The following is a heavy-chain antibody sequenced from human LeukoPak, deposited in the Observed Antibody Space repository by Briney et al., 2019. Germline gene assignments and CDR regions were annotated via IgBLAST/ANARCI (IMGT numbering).Heavy chain of an antibody. V-gene: IGHV3-23*01. J-gene: IGHJ4*02. CDR3: ARDVVLGSGSCAS. Sequence: GGSLRLSCAASGFTFSSYAMSWVRQAPGKGPEWVSAISGSGGSTYYADSVKGRFTVSRDNAKNTLFLQMNSLRAEDTAVYFCARDVVLGSGSCASWGQGTLVTVSS. CDR1: GFTFSSYA. D-gene: IGHD3-10*01. CDR2: ISGSGGST.